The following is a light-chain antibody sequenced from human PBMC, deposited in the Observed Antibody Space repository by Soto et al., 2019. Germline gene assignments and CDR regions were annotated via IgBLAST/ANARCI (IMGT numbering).Light chain of an antibody. CDR2: GSS. CDR1: QSFSRSY. Sequence: EIVLTQSPGTLSLSPGERATLSCRASQSFSRSYLAWYQQKPGQAPRLVIYGSSSRATGIPDRFSGRGSGTDFTLTISRLEPEDFAVYYCQQYGTSGWTFGQGTKLEIK. V-gene: IGKV3-20*01. CDR3: QQYGTSGWT. J-gene: IGKJ2*01.